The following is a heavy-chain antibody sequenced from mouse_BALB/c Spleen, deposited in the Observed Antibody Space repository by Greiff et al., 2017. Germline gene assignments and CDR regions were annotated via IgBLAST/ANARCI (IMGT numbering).Heavy chain of an antibody. V-gene: IGHV3-2*02. CDR2: ISYSGST. CDR1: GYSITSDYA. D-gene: IGHD2-1*01. CDR3: AGGNYDYAMDY. Sequence: DVQLQESGPGLVKPSQSLSLTCTVTGYSITSDYAWNWIRQFPGNKLEWMGYISYSGSTSYNPSLKSRISITRDTSKNQFFLQLNSVTTEDTATYYCAGGNYDYAMDYWGQGTSVTVSS. J-gene: IGHJ4*01.